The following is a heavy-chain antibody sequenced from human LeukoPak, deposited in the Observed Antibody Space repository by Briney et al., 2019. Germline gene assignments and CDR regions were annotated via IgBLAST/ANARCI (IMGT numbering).Heavy chain of an antibody. J-gene: IGHJ4*02. CDR1: GGSFSGYY. CDR2: INHSGST. D-gene: IGHD3-3*01. CDR3: ATITIFGVAHDY. V-gene: IGHV4-34*01. Sequence: SETLSLTCAVYGGSFSGYYWSWIRQPPGKGLEWIGEINHSGSTNYNPSLKSRVTISVDTSKNQFSLKLSSLTDADTAVYYCATITIFGVAHDYWGQGTLVTVSS.